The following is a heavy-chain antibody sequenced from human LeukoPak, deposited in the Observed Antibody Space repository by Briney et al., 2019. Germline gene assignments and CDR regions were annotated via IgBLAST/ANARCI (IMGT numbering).Heavy chain of an antibody. CDR2: IYGGGAA. CDR3: VSSTGQQLIPYDY. V-gene: IGHV3-66*02. J-gene: IGHJ4*02. CDR1: GINVSTNY. D-gene: IGHD6-13*01. Sequence: GGSLRLSCAVSGINVSTNYMTWIRQAPGKGLEWVSHIYGGGAAYYAESVRGRFIISRDNSKNTLFLQMNSLRPEDTAVYYCVSSTGQQLIPYDYWGQGTHVAVSS.